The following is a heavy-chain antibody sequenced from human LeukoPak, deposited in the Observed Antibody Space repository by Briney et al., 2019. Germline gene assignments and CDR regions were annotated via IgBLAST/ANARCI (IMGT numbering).Heavy chain of an antibody. V-gene: IGHV3-74*01. CDR2: INSDGTIT. CDR1: GFSFISYW. J-gene: IGHJ6*02. Sequence: GGSLRLSCAASGFSFISYWMYWVRQAPGKGLVWVSRINSDGTITSYAESVKGRFTISRDNAKNTLYLQMNSLRAEDTAVYYCERRSLGGMDVWGQGTTVTVSS. CDR3: ERRSLGGMDV.